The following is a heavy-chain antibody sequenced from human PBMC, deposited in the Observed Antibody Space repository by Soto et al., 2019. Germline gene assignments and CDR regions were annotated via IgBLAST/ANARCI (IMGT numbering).Heavy chain of an antibody. CDR1: GFTFSDYY. D-gene: IGHD2-2*01. CDR2: IKSKTDGGTT. Sequence: GGSLRLSCAASGFTFSDYYMSWIRQAPGKGLEWVGRIKSKTDGGTTDYAAPVKGRFTISRDDSKNTLYLQMNSLKTEDTAVYYCTTDRLIVVVPAAMGNDYWGQGT. CDR3: TTDRLIVVVPAAMGNDY. J-gene: IGHJ4*02. V-gene: IGHV3-15*01.